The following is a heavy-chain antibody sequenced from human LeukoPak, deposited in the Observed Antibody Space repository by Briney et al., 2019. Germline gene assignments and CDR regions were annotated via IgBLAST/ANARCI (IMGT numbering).Heavy chain of an antibody. CDR2: VYHSGST. D-gene: IGHD3-3*01. Sequence: SETLSLTCTVSGGSISRYYWSWIRQPPGKGLEWIGYVYHSGSTNYNPSLKSRVTISVDTSKNQFSLKLSSVTAADTAVYYCARALGRIRFLEWLSPIGYWGQGTLVTVSS. CDR1: GGSISRYY. V-gene: IGHV4-59*12. J-gene: IGHJ4*02. CDR3: ARALGRIRFLEWLSPIGY.